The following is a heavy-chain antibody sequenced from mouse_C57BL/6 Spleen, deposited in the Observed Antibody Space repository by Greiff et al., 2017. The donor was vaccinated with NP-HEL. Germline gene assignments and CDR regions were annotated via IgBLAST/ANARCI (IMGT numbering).Heavy chain of an antibody. D-gene: IGHD1-1*01. J-gene: IGHJ4*01. Sequence: QVQLQQSGPGLGKKEECRESTGRGAGVSLTSYGVHWVRQSPGKGLEWLGVIWSGGSTDYNAAFISRQSISKDNSKSQVFFKMNSLQADDTAIYYCARNDYSYAMDYWGQGTSVTVSS. V-gene: IGHV2-2*01. CDR2: IWSGGST. CDR1: GVSLTSYG. CDR3: ARNDYSYAMDY.